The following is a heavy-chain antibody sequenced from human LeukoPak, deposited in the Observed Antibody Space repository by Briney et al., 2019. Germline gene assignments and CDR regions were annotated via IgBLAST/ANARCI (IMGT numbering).Heavy chain of an antibody. J-gene: IGHJ5*02. CDR2: IYTSGST. CDR1: GGSISSYY. Sequence: SETLSLTCTVSGGSISSYYWSWIRQPPGKGLEWIGYIYTSGSTNYNPSLKSRVTISVDTSKNQFSLKLSSVTAADTAVYYCARKPKEQQLVRGWFDPWGQGTLVTVSS. V-gene: IGHV4-4*09. D-gene: IGHD6-13*01. CDR3: ARKPKEQQLVRGWFDP.